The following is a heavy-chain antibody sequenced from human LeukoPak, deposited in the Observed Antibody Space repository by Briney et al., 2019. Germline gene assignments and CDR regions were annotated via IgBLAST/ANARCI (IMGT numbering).Heavy chain of an antibody. CDR3: ARLRSPIRFLEWGPRDY. CDR1: GYTFTGYY. Sequence: ASVKVSCKASGYTFTGYYMHWVRQAPGQGLEWMGWINPNSGGTNYAQKFQGRVTMTRDTSISTAYMELSRLRSDDTAVYYCARLRSPIRFLEWGPRDYWGQGTLVTVSS. J-gene: IGHJ4*02. V-gene: IGHV1-2*02. CDR2: INPNSGGT. D-gene: IGHD3-3*01.